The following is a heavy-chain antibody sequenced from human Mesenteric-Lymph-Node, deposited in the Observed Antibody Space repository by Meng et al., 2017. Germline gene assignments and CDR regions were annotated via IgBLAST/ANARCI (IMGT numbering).Heavy chain of an antibody. V-gene: IGHV3-23*01. D-gene: IGHD3-3*01. CDR1: GFTFSNYA. CDR3: AKDKMEWLTMNDY. CDR2: ISGSGGST. J-gene: IGHJ4*02. Sequence: GESLKISCTASGFTFSNYAMNWVRQAPGKGLEWVSAISGSGGSTYYTDSVKGRFTISRDNSKNTLYLQMNSLRAEDTAVYYCAKDKMEWLTMNDYWGQGTLVTVSS.